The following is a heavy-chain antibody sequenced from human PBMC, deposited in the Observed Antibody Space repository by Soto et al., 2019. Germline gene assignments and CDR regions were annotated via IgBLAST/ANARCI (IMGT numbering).Heavy chain of an antibody. V-gene: IGHV3-13*04. CDR3: ERGRDGYNFETEFDY. CDR1: GFTFSSYD. J-gene: IGHJ4*02. Sequence: PGGSLRLSCAASGFTFSSYDMHWFRQATGKGLEWVSAIGTAGDTYYPGSVKGRFTISRENAKNSLYLQMNSLRAGDTAVYYCERGRDGYNFETEFDYWGQGTLVTVSS. CDR2: IGTAGDT. D-gene: IGHD5-12*01.